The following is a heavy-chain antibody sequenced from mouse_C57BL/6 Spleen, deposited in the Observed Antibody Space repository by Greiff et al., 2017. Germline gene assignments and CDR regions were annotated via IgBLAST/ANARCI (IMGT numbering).Heavy chain of an antibody. Sequence: QVQLMQSGAELVRPGASVTLSCKASGYTFTDYEMHWVTQTPVHGLEWIGANEPETGGTAYNQKFKGKAMLTASKSSSTAYMELRSLTSEDSAFYYCSRRYSNYDYYAMDYWGQGTSVTVSS. D-gene: IGHD2-5*01. CDR1: GYTFTDYE. J-gene: IGHJ4*01. CDR3: SRRYSNYDYYAMDY. CDR2: NEPETGGT. V-gene: IGHV1-15*01.